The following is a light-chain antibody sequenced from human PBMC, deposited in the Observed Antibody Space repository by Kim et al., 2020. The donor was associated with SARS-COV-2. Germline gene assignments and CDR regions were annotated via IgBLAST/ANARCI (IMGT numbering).Light chain of an antibody. V-gene: IGLV3-27*01. CDR2: KDS. CDR1: VLAKKY. CDR3: YSAADNNWV. Sequence: SYELTQPSSVSVSPGQTARITCSGDVLAKKYARWFQQKPGQAPVLVIYKDSERPSGIPERFSGSSSGTTVILTISGAQVEDEADYYCYSAADNNWVFGGGTQLTVL. J-gene: IGLJ3*02.